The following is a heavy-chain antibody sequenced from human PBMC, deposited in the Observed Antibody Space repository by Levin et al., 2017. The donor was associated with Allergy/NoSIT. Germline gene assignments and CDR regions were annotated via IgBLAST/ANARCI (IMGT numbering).Heavy chain of an antibody. J-gene: IGHJ4*02. V-gene: IGHV3-30*18. CDR2: ISSDGSGK. CDR3: AKDNPYFDY. CDR1: GFTFSSYG. Sequence: GGSLRLSCAASGFTFSSYGMHWVRQAPGKGLEWVAVISSDGSGKYYADSVKGRFTISRDNSKNTLYLQMNSLRAEDTAVYYCAKDNPYFDYWGQGTLVTVSS. D-gene: IGHD1-14*01.